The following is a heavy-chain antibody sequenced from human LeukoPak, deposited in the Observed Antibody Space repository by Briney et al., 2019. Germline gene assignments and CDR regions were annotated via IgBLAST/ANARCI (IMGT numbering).Heavy chain of an antibody. J-gene: IGHJ4*02. Sequence: SETLSLTCTVSGGSISSYYWSWIRQPPGKGLEWIGYIYYSGSTNYNPSLKSRVTISVDTSKNQFSLKLSSVTAADTAVYYCAGSAAFNWFGSLLYYFDYWGQGTLVTVSS. CDR1: GGSISSYY. D-gene: IGHD3-9*01. CDR2: IYYSGST. CDR3: AGSAAFNWFGSLLYYFDY. V-gene: IGHV4-59*08.